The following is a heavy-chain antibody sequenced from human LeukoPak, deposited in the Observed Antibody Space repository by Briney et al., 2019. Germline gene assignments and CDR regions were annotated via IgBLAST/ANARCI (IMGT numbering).Heavy chain of an antibody. Sequence: SETLSLTCTVSGGSISSGSYYWSWIRQPAGKGLEWIGRIYTSGSTNYNPSLKSRVTISVDTSKNQFSLKLSSVTAADTAVYYCARDTTVTFDHWGQGTLVTVSS. V-gene: IGHV4-61*02. CDR1: GGSISSGSYY. CDR2: IYTSGST. J-gene: IGHJ4*02. CDR3: ARDTTVTFDH. D-gene: IGHD4-17*01.